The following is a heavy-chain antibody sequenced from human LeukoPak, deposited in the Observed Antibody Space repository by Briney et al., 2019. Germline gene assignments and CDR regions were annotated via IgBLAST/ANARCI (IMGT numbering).Heavy chain of an antibody. D-gene: IGHD6-25*01. V-gene: IGHV3-7*01. CDR1: GFTFSSDW. Sequence: GGSLRLSCAASGFTFSSDWMSWVRQAPGKGLEWVANINQDGSEKYYVDSVKGRFTISRDNAKNSLYLQMNSLRAEDTAVYYCARDAAVFDYWGQGTLVTVSS. CDR2: INQDGSEK. J-gene: IGHJ4*02. CDR3: ARDAAVFDY.